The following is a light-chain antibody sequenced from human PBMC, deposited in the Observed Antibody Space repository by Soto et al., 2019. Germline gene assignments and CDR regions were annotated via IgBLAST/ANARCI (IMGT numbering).Light chain of an antibody. Sequence: EIVLTPSPGTLSSSPGERATLSCRASQSVSSSYLAWYPQKPGQAPRLLIYGASSRATCIPAWFSGSGSGTDFTLTISRLEPEDFALYYCQQRSNWPITCGQGTRREI. CDR1: QSVSSSY. CDR2: GAS. J-gene: IGKJ5*01. CDR3: QQRSNWPIT. V-gene: IGKV3D-20*02.